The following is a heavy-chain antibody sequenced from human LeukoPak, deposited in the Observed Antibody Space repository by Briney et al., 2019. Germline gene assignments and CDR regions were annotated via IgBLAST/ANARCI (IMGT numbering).Heavy chain of an antibody. Sequence: GRSLRLSCAASGFTFSSYGMHWVRQAPGKGLEWVAVISYDGSNKYYADSVKGRFTISRDNSKNTLYLQMNSLRAEDTAVYYCARDPVAGRGKGYWGQGTLVTVSS. CDR3: ARDPVAGRGKGY. V-gene: IGHV3-30*03. J-gene: IGHJ4*02. CDR1: GFTFSSYG. D-gene: IGHD6-19*01. CDR2: ISYDGSNK.